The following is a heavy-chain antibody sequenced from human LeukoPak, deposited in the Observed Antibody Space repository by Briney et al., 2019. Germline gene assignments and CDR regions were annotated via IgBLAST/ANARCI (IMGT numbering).Heavy chain of an antibody. D-gene: IGHD3-16*01. Sequence: GGSLRLSCAASGFTFSSYSMNWVRQAPGKGLEWVSSISSSSSYIYYADSVKGRFTISRDNAKNSLYPQMNSLRAEDTAVYYCAQGIPQGGTWGQGTLVTVSS. CDR1: GFTFSSYS. V-gene: IGHV3-21*01. CDR3: AQGIPQGGT. CDR2: ISSSSSYI. J-gene: IGHJ5*02.